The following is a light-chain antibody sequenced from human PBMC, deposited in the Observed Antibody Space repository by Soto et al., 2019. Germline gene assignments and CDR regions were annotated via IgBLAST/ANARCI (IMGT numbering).Light chain of an antibody. CDR1: QDITPS. J-gene: IGKJ5*01. V-gene: IGKV1-9*01. CDR3: QQAKSFPVS. Sequence: DIHLTQSPSLLSASVGYRVTITCRASQDITPSLKWYQQKAGKAPKLLIYGASTLQSGVPSRFRGSGSGTDFTLTINNLQPEDFETYYCQQAKSFPVSFGQGTRLEIK. CDR2: GAS.